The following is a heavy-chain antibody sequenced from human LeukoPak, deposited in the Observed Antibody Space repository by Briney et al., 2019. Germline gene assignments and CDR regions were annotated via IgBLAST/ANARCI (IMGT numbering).Heavy chain of an antibody. CDR3: ATDSPNWKWPQRHYYMDG. CDR1: GYTLTELS. J-gene: IGHJ6*03. CDR2: FDLEDGKT. Sequence: ASVKVSCKVSGYTLTELSMHWVRQAPGKGREGMGGFDLEDGKTIYAQKFQVRVTMTEDTSTDTTSMYLSSLTAEDTAVYYCATDSPNWKWPQRHYYMDGWVKGTTVTVSS. V-gene: IGHV1-24*01. D-gene: IGHD1-1*01.